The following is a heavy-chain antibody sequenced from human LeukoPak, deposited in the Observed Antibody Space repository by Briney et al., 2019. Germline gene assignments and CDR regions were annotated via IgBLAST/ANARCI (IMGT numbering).Heavy chain of an antibody. V-gene: IGHV1-69*13. J-gene: IGHJ4*02. CDR2: NIPIFGTA. CDR3: ARGRGGATTLVDY. Sequence: SVKVSCKASGGTFSSYAISWVRQAPGQGLEWMGGNIPIFGTANYAQKLQGRVTLTAHESTRTPYIELSGLRSEGTAGYYCARGRGGATTLVDYWGEGTLVSVSS. D-gene: IGHD1-26*01. CDR1: GGTFSSYA.